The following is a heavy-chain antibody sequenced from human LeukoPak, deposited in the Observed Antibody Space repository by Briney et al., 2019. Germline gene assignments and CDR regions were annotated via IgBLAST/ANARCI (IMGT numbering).Heavy chain of an antibody. D-gene: IGHD2-15*01. Sequence: GGSLRLSCAASGFTFSNYAMSWVRQPPGKGLEWVSLISGSGDTTYYADSVKGRFTISRDNSKNTLYLQMNSLRAEDTAVYYCARVLRYCSGGNCYSGGLGYMDVWGKGTTVTISS. V-gene: IGHV3-23*01. CDR3: ARVLRYCSGGNCYSGGLGYMDV. CDR1: GFTFSNYA. CDR2: ISGSGDTT. J-gene: IGHJ6*03.